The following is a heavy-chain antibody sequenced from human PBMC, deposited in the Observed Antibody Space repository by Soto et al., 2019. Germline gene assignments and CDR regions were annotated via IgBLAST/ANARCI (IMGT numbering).Heavy chain of an antibody. CDR3: ARLPEVQLERQRGYGMDV. Sequence: SETLSLTCAVYGGSFSGYYWSWIRQPPGKGLEWIGEINHSGSTNYNPSLKSRVTISVDTSKNQFSLKLSSVTAADTAVYYCARLPEVQLERQRGYGMDVWGQGTTVTVSS. J-gene: IGHJ6*02. CDR2: INHSGST. D-gene: IGHD1-1*01. CDR1: GGSFSGYY. V-gene: IGHV4-34*01.